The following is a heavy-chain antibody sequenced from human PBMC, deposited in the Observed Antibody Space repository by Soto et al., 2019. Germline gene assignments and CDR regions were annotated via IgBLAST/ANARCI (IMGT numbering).Heavy chain of an antibody. CDR2: ITGRGDST. D-gene: IGHD2-2*01. V-gene: IGHV3-23*01. J-gene: IGHJ4*02. CDR3: AKAYLGYCTSTSCYAVDF. Sequence: EVQLLESGGGLVQPGGSLRLSCAASGFTFSSYAMSWVRQAPGKGLEWVSSITGRGDSTNYGDSVKGRFTISRDNTKNTLYLQMNSLRAEDTAVYYCAKAYLGYCTSTSCYAVDFWGQGTLVTVSS. CDR1: GFTFSSYA.